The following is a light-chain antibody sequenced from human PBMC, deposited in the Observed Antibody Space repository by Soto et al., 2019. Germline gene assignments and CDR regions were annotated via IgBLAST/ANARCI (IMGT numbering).Light chain of an antibody. CDR2: DAS. V-gene: IGKV3-11*01. J-gene: IGKJ5*01. CDR3: QQHSNWPPIT. CDR1: QSVSSY. Sequence: EIVLTQSPATLSLSPGERSTLSCRASQSVSSYLSWYQQKPGQAPRLLIYDASNRATGIPPRFSGSGSGTDFTLTISSLEPEDFAVYYCQQHSNWPPITFGQGTRLEIK.